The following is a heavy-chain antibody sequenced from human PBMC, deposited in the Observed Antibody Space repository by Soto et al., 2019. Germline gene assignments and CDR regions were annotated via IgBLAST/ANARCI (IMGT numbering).Heavy chain of an antibody. V-gene: IGHV4-39*01. Sequence: QLRLQESGPGLVRPSEPLSLTCTVSGGSISSGTSYWGWIRQSPGKGLEWIGSMYYTGTTDYNSSPKSRANISVDMSKNQFSLKLSSVTAADTAVYFCAIVRPTNNWYSFDLCGQGSLVTVS. D-gene: IGHD1-1*01. J-gene: IGHJ3*01. CDR1: GGSISSGTSY. CDR2: MYYTGTT. CDR3: AIVRPTNNWYSFDL.